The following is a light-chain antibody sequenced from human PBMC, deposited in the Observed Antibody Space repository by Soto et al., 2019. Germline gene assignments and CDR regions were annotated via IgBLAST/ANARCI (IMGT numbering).Light chain of an antibody. Sequence: QSVLTLPASVSGSPGQSITISCTGTSSDVGGYNYVSWYQQHPGKAPKLMIYEVSNRPSGVSNRFSGSKSGNTASLTISGLQAEDEADYYCSSYTSSSTLVFGGGTKVTVL. V-gene: IGLV2-14*01. J-gene: IGLJ2*01. CDR2: EVS. CDR3: SSYTSSSTLV. CDR1: SSDVGGYNY.